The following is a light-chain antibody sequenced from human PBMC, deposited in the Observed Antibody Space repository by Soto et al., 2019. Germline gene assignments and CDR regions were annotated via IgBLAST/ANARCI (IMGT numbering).Light chain of an antibody. Sequence: IVLTQSPATLSLSPGERATLPCMASQRFSSYLVWYQRKPGQAPRLLIYDASNRDTGIQARFSGGGSWPDFTLTISSLEPEDLAVYYCQQRSNWPITFGQGTRLEI. J-gene: IGKJ5*01. V-gene: IGKV3-11*01. CDR2: DAS. CDR3: QQRSNWPIT. CDR1: QRFSSY.